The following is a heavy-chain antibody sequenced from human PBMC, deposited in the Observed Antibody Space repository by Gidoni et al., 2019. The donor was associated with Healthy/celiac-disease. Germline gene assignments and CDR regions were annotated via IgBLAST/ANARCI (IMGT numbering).Heavy chain of an antibody. V-gene: IGHV3-7*01. Sequence: EVQLVESGGGLVQPGGSLRLSCAASGFPFSIYWMSWVRQAPGKGLGWVANINQDVSEKYYVDSVKGRFTISRDNAKNSLYLQMNSLRAEDTAVYYCARLLDGGYFDSWGQATL. CDR3: ARLLDGGYFDS. CDR2: INQDVSEK. D-gene: IGHD3-3*01. J-gene: IGHJ4*02. CDR1: GFPFSIYW.